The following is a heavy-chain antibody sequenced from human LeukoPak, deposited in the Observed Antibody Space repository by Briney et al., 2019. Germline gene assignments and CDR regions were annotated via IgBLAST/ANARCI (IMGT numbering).Heavy chain of an antibody. Sequence: SEILSLSCTVSGGSISSYYWSSIRHPPRKGLECLGYIYYSGSTNYNPSLKSRVTISVDTSKNQFSLKLSSVTAADTAVYYCARHYDSGSYPLDFWGQGTLVTVSS. CDR2: IYYSGST. D-gene: IGHD3-10*01. J-gene: IGHJ4*02. CDR3: ARHYDSGSYPLDF. V-gene: IGHV4-59*08. CDR1: GGSISSYY.